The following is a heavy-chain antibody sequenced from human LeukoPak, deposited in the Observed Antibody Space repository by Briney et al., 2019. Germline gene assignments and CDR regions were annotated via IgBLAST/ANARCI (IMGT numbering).Heavy chain of an antibody. CDR1: GGSISSSNW. D-gene: IGHD1-14*01. CDR3: ARGGLTFGGN. V-gene: IGHV4/OR15-8*02. J-gene: IGHJ4*02. Sequence: SETLSLTCAVSGGSISSSNWWSWVRQPPGKGLEWIGEISHSGNTNYNPSLKSRVTILIDKSKNQFSLKLSSVTAADTAVYYCARGGLTFGGNWGQGTLVTVSS. CDR2: ISHSGNT.